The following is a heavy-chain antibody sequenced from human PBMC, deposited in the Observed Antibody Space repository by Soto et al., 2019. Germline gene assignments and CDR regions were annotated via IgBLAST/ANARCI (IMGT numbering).Heavy chain of an antibody. Sequence: GGSLRLSCAASGFTFSDCYMGWIRQAPGKGLEWLSYITRTSTYTKYADSVEGRFTISRDNAKNSLYLQMDNLRAEDTAVYYCARDGGNGGRYDYWGQGTVVTVSS. CDR1: GFTFSDCY. CDR2: ITRTSTYT. V-gene: IGHV3-11*06. J-gene: IGHJ4*02. D-gene: IGHD1-26*01. CDR3: ARDGGNGGRYDY.